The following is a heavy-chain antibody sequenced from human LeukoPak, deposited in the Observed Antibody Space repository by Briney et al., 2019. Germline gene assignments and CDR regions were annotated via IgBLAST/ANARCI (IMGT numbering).Heavy chain of an antibody. CDR3: ATTASRLTDYYYMDV. CDR2: ISSSSSNI. J-gene: IGHJ6*03. CDR1: GFTFSSYS. V-gene: IGHV3-21*01. D-gene: IGHD1-26*01. Sequence: GGSLRLSCAASGFTFSSYSVNWVRQAPGKGLEWVSSISSSSSNIYYSDSVKGRFTISRDNAKNSLFLQMSSLRAEDTAVYYCATTASRLTDYYYMDVWGKGTTVTVSS.